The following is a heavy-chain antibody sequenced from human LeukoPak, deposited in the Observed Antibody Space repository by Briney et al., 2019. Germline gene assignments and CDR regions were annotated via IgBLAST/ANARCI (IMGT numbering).Heavy chain of an antibody. J-gene: IGHJ4*02. V-gene: IGHV1-2*02. CDR3: ARVSGGELLDYIDY. CDR2: LNPNTGGT. Sequence: VASVKVSCKASGYTFTDYYMHWVRQAPGQGLEWMGWLNPNTGGTNYAQKLQGRVTMTRDTSISTAYMELSRLRSDDTAVYYCARVSGGELLDYIDYWGQGTLVTVSS. D-gene: IGHD1-26*01. CDR1: GYTFTDYY.